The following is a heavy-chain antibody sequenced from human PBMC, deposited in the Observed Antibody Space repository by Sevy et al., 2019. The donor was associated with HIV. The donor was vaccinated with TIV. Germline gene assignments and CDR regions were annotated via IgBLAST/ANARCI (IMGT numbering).Heavy chain of an antibody. J-gene: IGHJ6*02. V-gene: IGHV3-23*01. CDR1: GFMFSSYA. CDR3: HGDYDSSQLASYYYYGMDV. D-gene: IGHD3-22*01. Sequence: GGSLRLSCAASGFMFSSYAMSWVRQAPGKGLEWVSTIRGSGGSTYYADSVKDRFTISRDNSKNTLYLQMNSLRAEDTAVYYCHGDYDSSQLASYYYYGMDVWGQGTTVTVSS. CDR2: IRGSGGST.